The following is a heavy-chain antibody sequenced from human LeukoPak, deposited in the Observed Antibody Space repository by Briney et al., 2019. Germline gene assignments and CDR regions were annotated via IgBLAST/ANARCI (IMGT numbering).Heavy chain of an antibody. CDR3: ASPVGATTVRAFDI. J-gene: IGHJ3*02. D-gene: IGHD1-26*01. Sequence: GGSLRHSCAASGFTFSNYWLSWVRQAPGKGLEWVGRTRNEANIYTTKYAASVKGRFTISRDDSKNSLYLQMNSLKTEDTAVYYCASPVGATTVRAFDIWGQGTMVTVSS. CDR2: TRNEANIYTT. CDR1: GFTFSNYW. V-gene: IGHV3-72*01.